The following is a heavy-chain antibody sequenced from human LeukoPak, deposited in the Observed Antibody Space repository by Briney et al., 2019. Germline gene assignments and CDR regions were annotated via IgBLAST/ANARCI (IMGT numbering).Heavy chain of an antibody. J-gene: IGHJ6*03. CDR2: IGSSGSPI. CDR3: ASGSGSYRTPYYYMDA. Sequence: GGSLRLSCAASGFTLSSHFMNWVRQAPGKGLEWVSVIGSSGSPISCADSVKGRFTISRDNSKNTLYLQMNSLRAEDTAVYYCASGSGSYRTPYYYMDAWGTGTTVTVSS. CDR1: GFTLSSHF. V-gene: IGHV3-21*04. D-gene: IGHD3-10*01.